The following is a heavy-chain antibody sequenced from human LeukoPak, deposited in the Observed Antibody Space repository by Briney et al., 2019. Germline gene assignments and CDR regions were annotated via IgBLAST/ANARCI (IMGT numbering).Heavy chain of an antibody. V-gene: IGHV3-9*01. CDR1: GFTFDDYA. Sequence: GRSLRLSCAASGFTFDDYAMHWVRQAPGKGLEWVSGISWNSGAIGYADSVKGRFTISRDNAKNSLYLQMNSLRAEDTALYYCAKGLSESSSASYYTDWGQGTLVTVSS. CDR2: ISWNSGAI. CDR3: AKGLSESSSASYYTD. D-gene: IGHD2-2*02. J-gene: IGHJ4*02.